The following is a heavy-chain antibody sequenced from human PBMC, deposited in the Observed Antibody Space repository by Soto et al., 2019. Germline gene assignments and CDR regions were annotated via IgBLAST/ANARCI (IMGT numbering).Heavy chain of an antibody. Sequence: QVQLVQSGAEVKKPRSSVKVSCKASGGTFSSYAISWVRQAPGQGLEWMGGIIPIFGTANYAQKFQGRVTITADESTSTAYMERGSLISEYTAVYYCARVLYSSSRTYYYYYYGMDVWGQGTTVTVSS. V-gene: IGHV1-69*01. J-gene: IGHJ6*02. CDR3: ARVLYSSSRTYYYYYYGMDV. CDR1: GGTFSSYA. CDR2: IIPIFGTA. D-gene: IGHD6-13*01.